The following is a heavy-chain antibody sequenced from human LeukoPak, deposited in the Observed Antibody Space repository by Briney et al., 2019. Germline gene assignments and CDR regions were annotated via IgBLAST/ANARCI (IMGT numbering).Heavy chain of an antibody. D-gene: IGHD3-22*01. V-gene: IGHV3-23*01. CDR1: GFTVSSNY. CDR3: AKGYDSSGYYSIYYYYMDV. Sequence: GGSLRLSCAASGFTVSSNYMSWVRQAPGKGLEWVSAISGSGGSTYCADSVKGRFTISRDNSKNTLYLQMNSLRAEDTAVYYCAKGYDSSGYYSIYYYYMDVWGKGTTVTVSS. J-gene: IGHJ6*03. CDR2: ISGSGGST.